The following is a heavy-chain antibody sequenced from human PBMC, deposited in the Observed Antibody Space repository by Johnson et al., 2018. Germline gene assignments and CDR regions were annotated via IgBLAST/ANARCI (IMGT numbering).Heavy chain of an antibody. D-gene: IGHD3-22*01. Sequence: VQLVESGGGLVQPGGSLRLSCAASGFTFSSYAMSWVRQAPGKGLEWVSAISGSGGSTYYADSVKGRFTISRDNSKNTLYLQMNSLRAEDTAGYYCAKVRRIDYDSGGYYEGAFDIWGQGTMVTVSS. CDR2: ISGSGGST. CDR1: GFTFSSYA. CDR3: AKVRRIDYDSGGYYEGAFDI. V-gene: IGHV3-23*04. J-gene: IGHJ3*02.